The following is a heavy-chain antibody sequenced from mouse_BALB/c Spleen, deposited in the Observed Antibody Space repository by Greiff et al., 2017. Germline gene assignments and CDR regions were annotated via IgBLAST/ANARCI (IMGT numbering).Heavy chain of an antibody. J-gene: IGHJ4*01. Sequence: VQLQESGAELVKPGASVKLSCKASGYTFTSYYMYWVKQRPGQGLEWIGEINPSNGGTNFNEKFKSKATLTVDKSSSTAYMQLSSLTSEDSAVYYCAGTTMIPYYAMDYWGQGTSVTVSS. CDR2: INPSNGGT. D-gene: IGHD2-4*01. CDR1: GYTFTSYY. V-gene: IGHV1S81*02. CDR3: AGTTMIPYYAMDY.